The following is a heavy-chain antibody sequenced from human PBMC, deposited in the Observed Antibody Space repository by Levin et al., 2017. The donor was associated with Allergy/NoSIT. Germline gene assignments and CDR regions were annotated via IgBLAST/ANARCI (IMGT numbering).Heavy chain of an antibody. D-gene: IGHD4-17*01. V-gene: IGHV4-39*01. CDR3: ARHGPGDYYYHFAS. CDR1: GGSISSSSYY. CDR2: IYYSGST. Sequence: SETLSLTCTVSGGSISSSSYYWGWIRQPPGKGLEWIATIYYSGSTYYNPSLKSRVTISVDTSKNQFSLKLSSVTAADTAVYYCARHGPGDYYYHFASWGQGTLVTVSS. J-gene: IGHJ4*02.